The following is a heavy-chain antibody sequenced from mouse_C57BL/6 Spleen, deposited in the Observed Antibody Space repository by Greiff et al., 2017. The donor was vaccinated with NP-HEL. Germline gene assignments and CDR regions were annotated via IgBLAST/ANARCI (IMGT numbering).Heavy chain of an antibody. V-gene: IGHV1-64*01. CDR3: ARGGTYFDY. CDR1: GYTFTSYW. J-gene: IGHJ2*01. D-gene: IGHD4-1*01. Sequence: QVQLQQPGAELVKPGASVKLSCKASGYTFTSYWMHWVKQRPGQGLEWIGMIHPNSGSTNYNEKFKSNATLTVDKSSSTAYMQLSSLTSEDSAVYYCARGGTYFDYWGQGTTLTVSS. CDR2: IHPNSGST.